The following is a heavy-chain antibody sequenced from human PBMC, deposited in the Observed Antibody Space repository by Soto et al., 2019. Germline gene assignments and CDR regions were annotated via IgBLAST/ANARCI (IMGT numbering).Heavy chain of an antibody. Sequence: SVKVSFKASGGTFSSYTISWVRQAPGQGLEWMGRIIPILGIANYAQKFQGRVTITADKSTSTAYMELSSLRSEDTAVYYCARENSAYCGGDCYPPAEYFQHWRQATLVTVSS. CDR3: ARENSAYCGGDCYPPAEYFQH. V-gene: IGHV1-69*04. J-gene: IGHJ1*01. CDR2: IIPILGIA. CDR1: GGTFSSYT. D-gene: IGHD2-21*01.